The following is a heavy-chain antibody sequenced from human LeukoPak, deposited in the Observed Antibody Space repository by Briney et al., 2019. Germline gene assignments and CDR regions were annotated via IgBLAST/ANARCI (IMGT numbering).Heavy chain of an antibody. CDR2: INPNSGGT. Sequence: ASVKVSCKASGYTFIGYYVHWVRQAPGQGLEWMGWINPNSGGTNYAQKFQGRVTMTRDTSISTAYMELSRLRSDDTAVYYCARAGKLMITMVRGALASKKGFDIWGQGTMVTVSS. CDR3: ARAGKLMITMVRGALASKKGFDI. V-gene: IGHV1-2*02. J-gene: IGHJ3*02. CDR1: GYTFIGYY. D-gene: IGHD3-10*01.